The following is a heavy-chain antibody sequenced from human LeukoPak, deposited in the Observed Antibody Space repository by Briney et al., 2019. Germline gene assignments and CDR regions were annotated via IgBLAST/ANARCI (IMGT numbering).Heavy chain of an antibody. Sequence: SETLSLTCTVSGASMTSHYWTWMRQDPGTGLEWIGNIFHTGSTSYNPALESRVTISLDTSNNQFSLKMTSMTPADTAVYYCAKEGGPARPGLDSWGQGTLVTVSS. J-gene: IGHJ4*02. CDR2: IFHTGST. V-gene: IGHV4-59*11. D-gene: IGHD6-6*01. CDR1: GASMTSHY. CDR3: AKEGGPARPGLDS.